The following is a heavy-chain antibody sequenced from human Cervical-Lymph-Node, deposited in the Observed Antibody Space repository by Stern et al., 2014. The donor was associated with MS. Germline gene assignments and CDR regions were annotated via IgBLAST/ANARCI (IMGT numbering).Heavy chain of an antibody. D-gene: IGHD2-15*01. CDR2: INGDNGNT. CDR3: ARAGYCSPSTCSDAFDI. CDR1: GYSFISHA. V-gene: IGHV1-3*01. Sequence: QLVQSGAEVKDPGASVKVSCKASGYSFISHAMHWVRQAPGQPFEWMGWINGDNGNTKYSQKLQGRVTITRDKTTSTAYMELSSLTSEDTAVYYCARAGYCSPSTCSDAFDIWGQGTMVTVSS. J-gene: IGHJ3*02.